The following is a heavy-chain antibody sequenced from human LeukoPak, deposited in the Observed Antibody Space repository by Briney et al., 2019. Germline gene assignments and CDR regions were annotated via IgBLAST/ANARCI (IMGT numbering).Heavy chain of an antibody. CDR1: GGSFSGYY. V-gene: IGHV4-34*01. Sequence: SETLSLTCAVYGGSFSGYYWSWIRQPPGEGLEWIGEINHSGSTNYNPSLKSRVTISVDTSKNQFSLKLSSVTAADTAVYYCARGPTPILWTGTRFDYWGQGTLVTVSS. CDR2: INHSGST. D-gene: IGHD1/OR15-1a*01. CDR3: ARGPTPILWTGTRFDY. J-gene: IGHJ4*02.